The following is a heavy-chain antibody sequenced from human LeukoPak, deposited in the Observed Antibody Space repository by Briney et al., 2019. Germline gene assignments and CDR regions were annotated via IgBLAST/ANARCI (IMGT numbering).Heavy chain of an antibody. CDR2: IYPGDSDT. J-gene: IGHJ4*02. CDR3: ARQRAFEDRSSPYFDY. D-gene: IGHD1-14*01. V-gene: IGHV5-51*01. CDR1: GYSFTSYW. Sequence: KPGESLKISCKGSGYSFTSYWIGWVRQMPGKGLEWMGIIYPGDSDTRYSPSFQGQVTISADKSISTAYLQWSSLKASDTAMYYCARQRAFEDRSSPYFDYWGQGTLVTVSS.